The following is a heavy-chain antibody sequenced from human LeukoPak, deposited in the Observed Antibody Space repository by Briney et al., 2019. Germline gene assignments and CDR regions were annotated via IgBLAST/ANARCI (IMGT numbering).Heavy chain of an antibody. V-gene: IGHV3-72*01. J-gene: IGHJ4*02. CDR2: IRNKAKSYTT. CDR3: VRDLTD. CDR1: GFTFSSYA. D-gene: IGHD4/OR15-4a*01. Sequence: PGGSLRLSCAASGFTFSSYAMSWVRQAPGKGLEWVGRIRNKAKSYTTEYAASVKGRFTISRDDSKNSLYLQMNSLKTEDTAVYYCVRDLTDWGQGTLVTVSS.